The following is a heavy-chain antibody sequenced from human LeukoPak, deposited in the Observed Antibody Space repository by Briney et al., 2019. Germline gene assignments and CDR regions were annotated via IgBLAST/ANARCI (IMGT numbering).Heavy chain of an antibody. J-gene: IGHJ6*02. CDR3: AKAPLLYGMDV. V-gene: IGHV3-7*01. CDR1: GFTFSSYW. CDR2: IKQDGTEE. D-gene: IGHD1-26*01. Sequence: GGSLRLSCAASGFTFSSYWMSWVRQAPGKGLEWVANIKQDGTEEYYVDSVKGRFTISRDNSKNTLYLQMNSLRAEDTAVYYCAKAPLLYGMDVWGQGTTVTVSS.